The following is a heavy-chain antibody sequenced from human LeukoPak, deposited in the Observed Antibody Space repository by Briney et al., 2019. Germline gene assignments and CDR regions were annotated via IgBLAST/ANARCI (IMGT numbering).Heavy chain of an antibody. CDR3: AIVRGYSYGYGMDV. CDR1: GGSISSYY. Sequence: SETLSLTCTVSGGSISSYYWSWIRQPPGKGLEWIGYIYYSGSTNYNPSLKSRVTISEDTSKNQVPLKLSSVTAADTAVYYCAIVRGYSYGYGMDVWGQGTTVTVSS. CDR2: IYYSGST. V-gene: IGHV4-59*01. D-gene: IGHD5-18*01. J-gene: IGHJ6*02.